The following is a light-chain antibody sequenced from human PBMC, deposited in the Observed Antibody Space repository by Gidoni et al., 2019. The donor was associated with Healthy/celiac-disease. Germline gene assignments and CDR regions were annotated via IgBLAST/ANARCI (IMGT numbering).Light chain of an antibody. J-gene: IGKJ4*01. V-gene: IGKV3-15*01. Sequence: EIVMTQPPAPLSVAPGERATLSCRACQSVSSNLAWYQQQPGQARRHLIYGASNRATGVPARFSGIGSGTDFTLTISSLKSVDFAVYYWHQYKNWPPLTCGRGTKVEIK. CDR1: QSVSSN. CDR3: HQYKNWPPLT. CDR2: GAS.